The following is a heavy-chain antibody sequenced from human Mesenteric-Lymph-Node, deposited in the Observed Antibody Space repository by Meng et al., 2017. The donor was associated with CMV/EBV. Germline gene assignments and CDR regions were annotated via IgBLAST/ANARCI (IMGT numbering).Heavy chain of an antibody. Sequence: GESLKISCAASGFTFSSYAMNWVRQAPGKGLQWVSYISSSGSPRYYADSVKGRFTISRDNSNNTVSLRMNSLRAEDTATYYCAKDRLVGYAPGYFDSWGQGTQVTVSS. CDR1: GFTFSSYA. CDR3: AKDRLVGYAPGYFDS. V-gene: IGHV3-48*01. CDR2: ISSSGSPR. J-gene: IGHJ4*02. D-gene: IGHD2-8*02.